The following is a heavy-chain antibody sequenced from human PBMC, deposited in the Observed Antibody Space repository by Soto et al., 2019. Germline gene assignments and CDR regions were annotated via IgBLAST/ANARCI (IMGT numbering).Heavy chain of an antibody. CDR3: ARRVTMVRGVTYYYYYGMDV. V-gene: IGHV4-39*01. CDR2: IYYSGST. D-gene: IGHD3-10*01. J-gene: IGHJ6*02. CDR1: GGSIISSSYY. Sequence: PSETLSLTCTVSGGSIISSSYYWGWIRQPPGKGLEWIGSIYYSGSTYYNPSLKSRVTISVDTSKNQFSLKLSSVTAADTAVYYCARRVTMVRGVTYYYYYGMDVWGQGTTVTVSS.